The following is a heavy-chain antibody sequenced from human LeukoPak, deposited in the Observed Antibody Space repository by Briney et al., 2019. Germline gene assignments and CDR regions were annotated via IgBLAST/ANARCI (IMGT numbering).Heavy chain of an antibody. CDR1: GGSVSSGDYY. V-gene: IGHV4-31*03. D-gene: IGHD4-17*01. CDR3: AREDFGEYSFDY. J-gene: IGHJ4*02. CDR2: IYHSGST. Sequence: SETLSLTCTVSGGSVSSGDYYWSWIRQHPGKGLEWIGYIYHSGSTYYNPSLKSRVTISVDTSKNQFSLKLGSVTAADTAVYYCAREDFGEYSFDYWGQGTLVTVSS.